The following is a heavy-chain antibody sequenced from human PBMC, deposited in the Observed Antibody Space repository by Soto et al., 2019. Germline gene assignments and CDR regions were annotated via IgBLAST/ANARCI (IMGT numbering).Heavy chain of an antibody. CDR3: ARGDPAYYYYGMDV. V-gene: IGHV1-69*13. CDR1: GGTFSSYA. CDR2: IIPIFGTA. J-gene: IGHJ6*02. Sequence: SVKVSCKASGGTFSSYAISWVRQAPGQGLEWMRGIIPIFGTANYAQKFQGRVTITADESTSTAYMELSSLRSEDTAVYYCARGDPAYYYYGMDVWGQGTTVTVSS. D-gene: IGHD2-21*01.